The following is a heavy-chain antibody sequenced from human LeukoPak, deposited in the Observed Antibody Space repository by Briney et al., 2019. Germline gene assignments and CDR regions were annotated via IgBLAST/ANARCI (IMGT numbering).Heavy chain of an antibody. Sequence: GGSLRLSCAASGFTFSGYWIHWVRQAPVKGLEWVSRVNSDGSRTDYADSVKGRFTISRDNAKNTLYLHMHSLRPEDTAVYYCTRSPYSSSWTFEYWGQGTLVSVPS. J-gene: IGHJ4*02. CDR1: GFTFSGYW. CDR2: VNSDGSRT. CDR3: TRSPYSSSWTFEY. V-gene: IGHV3-74*01. D-gene: IGHD6-13*01.